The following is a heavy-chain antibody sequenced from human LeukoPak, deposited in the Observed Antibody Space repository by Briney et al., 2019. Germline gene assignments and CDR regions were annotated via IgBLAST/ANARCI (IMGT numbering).Heavy chain of an antibody. D-gene: IGHD5-24*01. V-gene: IGHV5-51*01. CDR2: IYPGDSDT. J-gene: IGHJ4*02. CDR3: ARHAVRDGYNRHNDY. Sequence: GESLKISCKASGYIFTSHWIDWVRQMPGKGLEGMGIIYPGDSDTRYSPSFQGQVTISVDKSINTAYLQWNSLKASDTAMYYCARHAVRDGYNRHNDYWGQGTLVTVSS. CDR1: GYIFTSHW.